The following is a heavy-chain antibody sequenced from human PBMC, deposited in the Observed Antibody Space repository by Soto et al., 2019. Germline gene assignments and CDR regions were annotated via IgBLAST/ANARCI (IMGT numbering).Heavy chain of an antibody. V-gene: IGHV2-5*02. J-gene: IGHJ2*01. D-gene: IGHD1-26*01. CDR2: IYWDDDK. CDR1: GFSLTTSGVG. CDR3: ARGRGPGDRRSWYFDL. Sequence: QLTLKESGPTLVKPTQTLTLTCTFSGFSLTTSGVGVAWIRQPPGKALEWLTLIYWDDDKRYSPSLNIRLTITKDTSKNQVVLKLTNMDPTDTATYYCARGRGPGDRRSWYFDLWGRGTLVTVSS.